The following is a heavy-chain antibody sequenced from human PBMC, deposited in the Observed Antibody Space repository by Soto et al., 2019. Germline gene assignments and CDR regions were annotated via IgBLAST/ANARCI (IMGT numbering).Heavy chain of an antibody. CDR3: ARDLCGGYNIEGAFDI. V-gene: IGHV3-9*01. CDR2: ISWNSGSI. Sequence: HPGGSLRLSCAASGFTFDDYAMHWVRQPPGKGLEWVSGISWNSGSIGYADSVKGRFTISRDNAKNSLYLQMNSLRAEDTALYYCARDLCGGYNIEGAFDIWGQGTMVTVSS. J-gene: IGHJ3*02. D-gene: IGHD5-12*01. CDR1: GFTFDDYA.